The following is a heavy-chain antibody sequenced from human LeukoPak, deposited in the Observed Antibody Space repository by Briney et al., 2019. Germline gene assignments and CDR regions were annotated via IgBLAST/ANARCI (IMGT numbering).Heavy chain of an antibody. CDR3: AREGRGSFDYYYMDV. CDR1: GYRFATYA. Sequence: ASVKVSCKTSGYRFATYAITWVRQAPGQGLEWMGRIIPILGIANYAQKFQGRVTITADKSTSTAYMELSSLRSEDTAVYYCAREGRGSFDYYYMDVWGKGTTVTVSS. CDR2: IIPILGIA. D-gene: IGHD3-10*01. J-gene: IGHJ6*03. V-gene: IGHV1-69*04.